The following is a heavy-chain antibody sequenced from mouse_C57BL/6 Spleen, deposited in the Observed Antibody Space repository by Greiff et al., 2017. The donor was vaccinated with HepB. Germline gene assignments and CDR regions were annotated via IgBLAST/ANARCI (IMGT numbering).Heavy chain of an antibody. V-gene: IGHV5-17*01. Sequence: EVQLVESGGGLVKPGGSLKLSCAASGFTFSDYGMHWVRQAPEKGLEWVAYISSGSSTIYYADTVKGRFTISRDNAKNTLFLQMTSLRSEDTAMYYCARLDGYDYWFAYWGQGTLVTVSA. J-gene: IGHJ3*01. CDR1: GFTFSDYG. CDR3: ARLDGYDYWFAY. D-gene: IGHD2-2*01. CDR2: ISSGSSTI.